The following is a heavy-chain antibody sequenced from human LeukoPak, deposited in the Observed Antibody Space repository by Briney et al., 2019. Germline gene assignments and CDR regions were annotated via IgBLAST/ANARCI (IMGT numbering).Heavy chain of an antibody. CDR1: RFTVSSSC. V-gene: IGHV3-66*01. J-gene: IGHJ4*02. Sequence: PGGSLRLSCAASRFTVSSSCMNWVRQAPGKGLEWVSLIDSGGYTYYADSVKGRFSISRDNAKNTLYLHMNSLRAEDTAVYYCARGRLSSGWYDDWGQGTLVTVSS. CDR2: IDSGGYT. D-gene: IGHD6-19*01. CDR3: ARGRLSSGWYDD.